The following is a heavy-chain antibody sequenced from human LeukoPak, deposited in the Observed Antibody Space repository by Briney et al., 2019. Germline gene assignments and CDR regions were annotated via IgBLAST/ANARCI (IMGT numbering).Heavy chain of an antibody. J-gene: IGHJ4*02. V-gene: IGHV3-23*01. CDR1: GFTFTSYA. CDR3: EKKWNGFNRDFDY. D-gene: IGHD5-24*01. Sequence: PGGSLRLSCAASGFTFTSYAMCWVRQAPGKGLEWVSAISGSGDSTYYADSVKGRFTISRDNSQNTVYLRMNSLRAEDTALYYCEKKWNGFNRDFDYWGQGTLVTVSS. CDR2: ISGSGDST.